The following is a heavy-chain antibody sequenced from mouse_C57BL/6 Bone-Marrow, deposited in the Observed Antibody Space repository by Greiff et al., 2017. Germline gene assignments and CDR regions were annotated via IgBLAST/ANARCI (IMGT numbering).Heavy chain of an antibody. J-gene: IGHJ3*01. CDR2: INPGSGGT. CDR3: ASFITTVVEGGG. Sequence: QVQLQQSGAELVRPGTSVKVSCKASGYAFTNYLIEWVKQRPGQGLAWIGVINPGSGGTNYNEQFKGKATLTADKSSSTAYMQLSSLTSEDSAVYFCASFITTVVEGGGWGQGTLVTVSA. V-gene: IGHV1-54*01. D-gene: IGHD1-1*01. CDR1: GYAFTNYL.